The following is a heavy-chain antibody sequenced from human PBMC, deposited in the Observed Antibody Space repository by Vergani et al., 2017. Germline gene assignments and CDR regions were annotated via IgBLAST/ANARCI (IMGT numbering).Heavy chain of an antibody. Sequence: QVQLVESGGGVVQPGRSLRLSCAASGFTFSSYAMHWVRQAPGKGLEWVAVISYDGSNKYYADSVKGRFTISSDNSKNTLYLQMNSLRAEDTAVYYCARDLEVDYDILTCYYERVYYYGMDVWGQGP. J-gene: IGHJ6*02. CDR2: ISYDGSNK. CDR1: GFTFSSYA. CDR3: ARDLEVDYDILTCYYERVYYYGMDV. D-gene: IGHD3-9*01. V-gene: IGHV3-30*01.